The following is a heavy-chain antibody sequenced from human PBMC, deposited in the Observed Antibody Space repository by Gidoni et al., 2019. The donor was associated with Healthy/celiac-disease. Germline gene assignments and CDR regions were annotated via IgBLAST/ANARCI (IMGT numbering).Heavy chain of an antibody. Sequence: QVQLQESGPGLVKPSETLSLTCTVSGGSISSYYWSWIRQPPGKGLEWIGYIYYSGSTNYNPSLKSRVTISVDTSKNQFSLKLSSVTAADTAVYYCAREETLAAAGTGLFDYWGQGTLVTVSS. D-gene: IGHD6-13*01. V-gene: IGHV4-59*01. J-gene: IGHJ4*02. CDR3: AREETLAAAGTGLFDY. CDR1: GGSISSYY. CDR2: IYYSGST.